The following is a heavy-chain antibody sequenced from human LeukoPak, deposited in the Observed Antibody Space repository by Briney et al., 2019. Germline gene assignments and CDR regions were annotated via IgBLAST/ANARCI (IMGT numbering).Heavy chain of an antibody. V-gene: IGHV4-39*01. Sequence: SETLSLTCTVSGGSISSSSYYWRWIRQPPGKGLEWIGSIYYSGSTYYNPSLKSRVSIAVDTSKNQFSLKLNSVTAADTAVYYCASQRVWVSGWQIDSWGQGTLVTVSS. CDR3: ASQRVWVSGWQIDS. CDR1: GGSISSSSYY. J-gene: IGHJ4*02. CDR2: IYYSGST. D-gene: IGHD6-19*01.